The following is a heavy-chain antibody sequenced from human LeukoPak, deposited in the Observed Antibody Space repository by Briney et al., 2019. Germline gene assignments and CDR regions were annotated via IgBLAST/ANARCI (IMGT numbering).Heavy chain of an antibody. D-gene: IGHD3-10*01. J-gene: IGHJ4*02. CDR2: INSRGTHT. V-gene: IGHV3-23*01. Sequence: GGSLRLSCAAAGFTFRTYGMNWVRQTPGKGLEWVSSINSRGTHTYYADSVKGRFTISRDNSKNTVYLQMNSLRADDTAVYYCARDEWFGELHWGQGTLVTVSS. CDR1: GFTFRTYG. CDR3: ARDEWFGELH.